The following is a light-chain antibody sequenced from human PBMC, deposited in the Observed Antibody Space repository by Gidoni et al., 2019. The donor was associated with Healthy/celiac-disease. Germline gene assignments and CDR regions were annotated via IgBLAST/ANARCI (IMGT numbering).Light chain of an antibody. CDR2: KDS. V-gene: IGLV3-25*03. J-gene: IGLJ1*01. Sequence: SYELTQPPSVAASPGQTARITCSGDALPKKYADLYQQKPGQAPVLVIYKDSERPSGIPERFSCSSSGTTVTLTISGVQAEDEADYYCQSADSSGTYYVFGTGTKVTVL. CDR1: ALPKKY. CDR3: QSADSSGTYYV.